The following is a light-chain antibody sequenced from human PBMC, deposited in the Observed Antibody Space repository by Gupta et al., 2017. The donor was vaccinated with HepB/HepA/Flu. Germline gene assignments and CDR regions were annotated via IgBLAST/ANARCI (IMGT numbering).Light chain of an antibody. CDR2: PAS. CDR3: QQLNSYPLT. V-gene: IGKV1-9*01. CDR1: HGINSY. J-gene: IGKJ3*01. Sequence: DIQLTQSPSFLSASVGDRVTITCRASHGINSYLAWYQQKPGQVPKLLIYPASTLQSGVPSRFSGSGSGTEFTLTISNLQPDDFATYYCQQLNSYPLTFGPGTKVEVK.